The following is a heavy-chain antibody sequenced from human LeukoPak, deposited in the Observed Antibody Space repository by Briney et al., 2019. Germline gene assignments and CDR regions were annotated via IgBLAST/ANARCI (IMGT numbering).Heavy chain of an antibody. J-gene: IGHJ4*02. Sequence: GGSLRLSCAASGFTFSSYWMSWMRQAPGKGLEWVANIKEDGNEEYYVESVKGRFTISRDNAKNSLYLQLNRLRVEGTAVYYCKSGGAARGSFDSWGQGTLVTVSP. CDR3: KSGGAARGSFDS. CDR2: IKEDGNEE. V-gene: IGHV3-7*01. D-gene: IGHD6-6*01. CDR1: GFTFSSYW.